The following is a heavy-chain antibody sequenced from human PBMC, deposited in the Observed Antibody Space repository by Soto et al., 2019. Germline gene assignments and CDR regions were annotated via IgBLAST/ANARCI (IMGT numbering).Heavy chain of an antibody. CDR2: ISHSGNT. CDR1: GDSISSRNW. Sequence: SETLSLTCAVSGDSISSRNWWSWVRQPPGKGLEWIGEISHSGNTNYNPSLKSRVTISVDRSKNQFSLNLSSVTAADTAVYYCARFFARLRAFDIWGQGTMVTVSS. D-gene: IGHD4-17*01. V-gene: IGHV4-4*02. J-gene: IGHJ3*02. CDR3: ARFFARLRAFDI.